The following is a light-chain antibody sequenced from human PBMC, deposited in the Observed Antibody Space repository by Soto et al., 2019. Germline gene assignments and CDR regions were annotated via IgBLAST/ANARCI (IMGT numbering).Light chain of an antibody. Sequence: QSALTQPPSASGSPGQSVTISCTGTSSDVGGYNYVSWYQQHPGKAPKLMIYDISKRPSGVPDRFSGSKSGNTASLTVSGLQDEDEADYYCSSYAGSNNWVFGGGTQLTVL. J-gene: IGLJ2*01. V-gene: IGLV2-8*01. CDR2: DIS. CDR3: SSYAGSNNWV. CDR1: SSDVGGYNY.